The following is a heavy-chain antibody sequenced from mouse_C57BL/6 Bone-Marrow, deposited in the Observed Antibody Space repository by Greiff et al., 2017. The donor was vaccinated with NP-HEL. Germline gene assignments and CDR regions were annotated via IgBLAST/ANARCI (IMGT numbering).Heavy chain of an antibody. V-gene: IGHV1-52*01. J-gene: IGHJ2*01. D-gene: IGHD1-1*01. CDR3: ARDYGSSYYFDY. CDR2: IDPSDSET. CDR1: GYTFTSYW. Sequence: QVQLQQPGAELVRPGSSVKLSCKASGYTFTSYWMHWVKQRPIQGLEWIGNIDPSDSETHYNQKFKDKATLTVAKSSSTAYMQLSSLTSEDSAVYYCARDYGSSYYFDYWGQGTTLTVSS.